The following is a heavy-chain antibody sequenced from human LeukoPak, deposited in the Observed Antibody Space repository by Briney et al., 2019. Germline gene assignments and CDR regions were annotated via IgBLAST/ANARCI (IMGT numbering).Heavy chain of an antibody. D-gene: IGHD1-20*01. V-gene: IGHV3-7*01. CDR3: ARDAYNWKSTPDY. J-gene: IGHJ4*02. CDR1: GFTFSSYW. CDR2: IKQDGSEK. Sequence: PGGSLRLSCAASGFTFSSYWMSWVRQAPGKGLEWVANIKQDGSEKYYVDSVKGRFTTSRDNAKNSLYLQMNSLRAEDTAVYYCARDAYNWKSTPDYWGQGTLVTVSS.